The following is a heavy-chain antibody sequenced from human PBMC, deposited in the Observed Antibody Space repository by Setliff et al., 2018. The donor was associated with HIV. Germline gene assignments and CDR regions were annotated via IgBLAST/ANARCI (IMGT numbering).Heavy chain of an antibody. V-gene: IGHV4-59*08. CDR2: IYHFGNT. J-gene: IGHJ4*02. Sequence: SETLSLTCTVSGASISSYYWTWIRQPPGKGLEYIGYIYHFGNTNYNPSLKSRVTISVDTPKKHFSPKLTSVTAADTAAYFCARVSTDYVWGSFLSSGPYYFDFWGQGALVTVSS. D-gene: IGHD3-16*01. CDR1: GASISSYY. CDR3: ARVSTDYVWGSFLSSGPYYFDF.